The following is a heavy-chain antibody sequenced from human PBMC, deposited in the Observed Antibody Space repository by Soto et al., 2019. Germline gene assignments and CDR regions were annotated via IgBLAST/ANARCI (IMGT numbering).Heavy chain of an antibody. CDR2: IIPIFGTA. CDR1: GGTFSSYA. CDR3: ARDLRHVVVNATDVFDM. J-gene: IGHJ3*02. D-gene: IGHD3-22*01. Sequence: QVQLVQSGAEVKKPGSSVKVSCKASGGTFSSYAITWVRQAPGQGLEWMGGIIPIFGTANNAQKFQGRVTITADKSTSTAYMELSSLRSEDTAVYYCARDLRHVVVNATDVFDMWGQGTMVTVSS. V-gene: IGHV1-69*06.